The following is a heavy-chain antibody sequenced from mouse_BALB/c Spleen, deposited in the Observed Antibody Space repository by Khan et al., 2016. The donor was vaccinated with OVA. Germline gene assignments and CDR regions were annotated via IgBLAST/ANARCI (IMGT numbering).Heavy chain of an antibody. CDR3: VRTYFSYGSYGDYYAMDY. D-gene: IGHD2-1*01. CDR1: GFSLTNYG. V-gene: IGHV2-2*02. CDR2: IWSGGST. Sequence: QVQLKQSGPGLVQPSQSLSITCTVSGFSLTNYGVNWVRQSPGKGLEWLGVIWSGGSTDSNAAFISRLSINKDNSKSQVFFRMNSLQANDTAIYYCVRTYFSYGSYGDYYAMDYWGQGTSGTVSS. J-gene: IGHJ4*01.